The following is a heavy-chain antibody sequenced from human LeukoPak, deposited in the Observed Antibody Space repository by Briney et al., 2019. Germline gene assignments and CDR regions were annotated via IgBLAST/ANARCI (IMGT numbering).Heavy chain of an antibody. J-gene: IGHJ4*02. Sequence: PGGSLRLSCAASGFSFSSYWMSWVRQAPGKGLEWVANIKQDGSEKYYVDSVKGQFTISRDNAKNSLYLQMNSLRAEDTAVYYCARAHTWNEAYFDYWGQGTLVTVSS. D-gene: IGHD1-1*01. CDR2: IKQDGSEK. CDR3: ARAHTWNEAYFDY. CDR1: GFSFSSYW. V-gene: IGHV3-7*01.